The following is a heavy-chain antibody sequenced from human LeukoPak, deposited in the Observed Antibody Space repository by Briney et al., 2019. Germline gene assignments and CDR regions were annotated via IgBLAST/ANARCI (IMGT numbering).Heavy chain of an antibody. J-gene: IGHJ4*02. CDR1: GFIVSNYS. V-gene: IGHV3-21*01. CDR3: ARRGLYDSSGYYIDY. Sequence: GGSLRLSCAVSGFIVSNYSMNWVRQAPGKGLEWVSSISSSSTYIYYADSVKGRFIISRDSAKNSLYLQMNSLRVEDTAVYYCARRGLYDSSGYYIDYWGQGTLVTVSS. CDR2: ISSSSTYI. D-gene: IGHD3-22*01.